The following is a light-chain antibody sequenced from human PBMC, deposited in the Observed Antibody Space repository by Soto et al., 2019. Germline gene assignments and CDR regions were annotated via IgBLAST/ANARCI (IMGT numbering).Light chain of an antibody. Sequence: EVVMTQSPVTLSVSPGDTATLPCRASQNVNRNLAWLQQKPGQAPRLLIHGASTRATGIPARFSGSGSGTEFTLTISSLQSEDFAVYYCQQRSNWPPTFGQGTRLEIK. V-gene: IGKV3-15*01. CDR3: QQRSNWPPT. CDR2: GAS. CDR1: QNVNRN. J-gene: IGKJ5*01.